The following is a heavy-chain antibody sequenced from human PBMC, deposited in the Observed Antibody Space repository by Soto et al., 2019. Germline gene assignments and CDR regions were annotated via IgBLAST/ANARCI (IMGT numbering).Heavy chain of an antibody. CDR3: AREGGADSFFFDY. CDR2: INAGNGNT. Sequence: ASVKVSCKASGYTFTSYAMHWVRQAPGQRLEWMGWINAGNGNTKYSQKFQGRVTITRDTSASTAYMELSSLRSEDTAVYYGAREGGADSFFFDYWGQGTRVTVSS. J-gene: IGHJ4*02. D-gene: IGHD1-26*01. V-gene: IGHV1-3*01. CDR1: GYTFTSYA.